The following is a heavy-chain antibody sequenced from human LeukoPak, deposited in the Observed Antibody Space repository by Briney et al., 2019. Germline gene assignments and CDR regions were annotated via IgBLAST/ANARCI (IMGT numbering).Heavy chain of an antibody. CDR3: ARESDSSGYPTPNGMDV. Sequence: ASVKVSCKASGYTFTSYGISWVRQAPGQGLEWMGWISAYSGDTNYSQKFQGRVTITRDTSASTAYMELSSLRSEDTAVYYCARESDSSGYPTPNGMDVWGQGTTVTVSS. CDR2: ISAYSGDT. CDR1: GYTFTSYG. D-gene: IGHD3-22*01. V-gene: IGHV1-18*01. J-gene: IGHJ6*02.